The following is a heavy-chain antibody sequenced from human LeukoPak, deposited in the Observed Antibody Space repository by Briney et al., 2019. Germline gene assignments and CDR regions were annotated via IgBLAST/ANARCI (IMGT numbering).Heavy chain of an antibody. CDR2: IDPSDSYT. Sequence: GESLKISCKGSGYSFTSYWISWVRQMPGKGLEWMGRIDPSDSYTNYSPSFQGHVTISADKSIGTAYLQWSSLKASDTAMYYCARHPQLAAAAIDADYWGQGTLVTVSS. V-gene: IGHV5-10-1*01. CDR3: ARHPQLAAAAIDADY. D-gene: IGHD6-13*01. CDR1: GYSFTSYW. J-gene: IGHJ4*02.